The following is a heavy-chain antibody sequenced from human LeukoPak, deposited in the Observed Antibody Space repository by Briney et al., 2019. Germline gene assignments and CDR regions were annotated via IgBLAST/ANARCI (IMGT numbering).Heavy chain of an antibody. J-gene: IGHJ4*02. V-gene: IGHV5-51*01. CDR3: ARQKDDILTGYYRGGFDY. Sequence: GESLKISCKGSGYSFTSYWIGWVRQMPGKGLEWMGIIYPGDSDTRYSPSFQGQVTISADKSISTAYLQWSSLKASDTAMYYCARQKDDILTGYYRGGFDYWGQGTLVTVSS. CDR1: GYSFTSYW. D-gene: IGHD3-9*01. CDR2: IYPGDSDT.